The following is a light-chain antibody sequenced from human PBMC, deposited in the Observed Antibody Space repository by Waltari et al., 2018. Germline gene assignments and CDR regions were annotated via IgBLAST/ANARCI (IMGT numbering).Light chain of an antibody. CDR1: QGISSY. CDR2: AAS. CDR3: QQTYSHFRT. V-gene: IGKV1-39*01. J-gene: IGKJ1*01. Sequence: DIRMPQSPPSLPASVGDSVTITCRSSQGISSYLNWYQQKPGQAPKLLIYAASSLQSGVPSRFSGSGFGTDFTLTINSLQPEDFAVYFCQQTYSHFRTFGQGTKVDVK.